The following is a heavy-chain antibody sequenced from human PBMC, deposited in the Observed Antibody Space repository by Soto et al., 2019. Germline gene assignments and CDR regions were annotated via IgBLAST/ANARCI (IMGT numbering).Heavy chain of an antibody. CDR2: ISYDGSNK. CDR3: AKDRGPYGSGSIHEGGMDV. CDR1: GFTFSSYG. Sequence: GGSLRLSCAASGFTFSSYGMHWVRQAPGKGLEWVAVISYDGSNKYYADSVKGRFTISRDNSKNTLYLQMNSLRAEDTAVYYCAKDRGPYGSGSIHEGGMDVWGQGTTVTVSS. J-gene: IGHJ6*02. D-gene: IGHD3-10*01. V-gene: IGHV3-30*18.